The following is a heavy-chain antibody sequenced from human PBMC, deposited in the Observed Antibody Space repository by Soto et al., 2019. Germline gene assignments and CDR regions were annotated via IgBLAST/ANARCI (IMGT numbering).Heavy chain of an antibody. CDR2: ISYDGSNK. V-gene: IGHV3-30*18. CDR1: GFTFSSYC. D-gene: IGHD6-13*01. Sequence: PGGSLRLSCAASGFTFSSYCMHWVRQAPGKGLEWVAVISYDGSNKYYADSVKGRFTISRDNSKNTLYLQINSLRAEETAVYYCAKDLWQQLSTGADYWGQGTLVTVSS. CDR3: AKDLWQQLSTGADY. J-gene: IGHJ4*02.